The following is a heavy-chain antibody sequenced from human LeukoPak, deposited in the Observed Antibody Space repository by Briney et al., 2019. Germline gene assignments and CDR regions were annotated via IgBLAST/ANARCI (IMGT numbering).Heavy chain of an antibody. Sequence: ASVKVSCKASGYTFTSYYMHWVRQAPGQGLEWMGIINPSGGSTSYAQKFQGRVTMTRDMSTSTVYMELSSLRSEDTAVYYCAREPYDSSGYQVPQYYFDYWGQGTLVTVSS. CDR3: AREPYDSSGYQVPQYYFDY. J-gene: IGHJ4*02. CDR2: INPSGGST. D-gene: IGHD3-22*01. CDR1: GYTFTSYY. V-gene: IGHV1-46*01.